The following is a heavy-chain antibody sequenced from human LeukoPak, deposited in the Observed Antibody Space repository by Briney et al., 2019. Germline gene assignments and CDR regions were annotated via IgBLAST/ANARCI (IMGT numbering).Heavy chain of an antibody. CDR1: GYTFTAYY. CDR2: INPQTGGT. Sequence: ASVKASCKASGYTFTAYYIHWVRQAPGQGLEWMGWINPQTGGTSYEQTYSGRVTMTSDTSIDTVYMELNRLASNDTAVYYCARDVAGFFDEWGQGTLVTVSS. V-gene: IGHV1-2*02. D-gene: IGHD6-19*01. J-gene: IGHJ4*02. CDR3: ARDVAGFFDE.